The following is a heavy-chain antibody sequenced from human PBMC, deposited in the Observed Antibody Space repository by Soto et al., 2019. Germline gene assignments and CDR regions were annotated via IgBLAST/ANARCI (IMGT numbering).Heavy chain of an antibody. CDR2: INHSGST. CDR3: ARLGAYVSVGYYSLWDS. D-gene: IGHD3-22*01. CDR1: DRFMNSDSSH. V-gene: IGHV4-39*01. Sequence: QLQLQESGPGLVKPSETLSLTCRVSDRFMNSDSSHWGWIRQPPGKGLEWIGVINHSGSTYHNLSLKGRVTMSVDASSNQFSLKLTSMTAADTAVYYCARLGAYVSVGYYSLWDSGGKGTLVTVSS. J-gene: IGHJ4*02.